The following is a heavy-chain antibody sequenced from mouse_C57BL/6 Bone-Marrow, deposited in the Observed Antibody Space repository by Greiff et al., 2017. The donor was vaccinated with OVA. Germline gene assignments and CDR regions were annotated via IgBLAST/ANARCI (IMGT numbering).Heavy chain of an antibody. D-gene: IGHD1-1*01. CDR1: GFTFSDYY. J-gene: IGHJ1*03. CDR2: INYDGGST. V-gene: IGHV5-16*01. Sequence: EVQLVESEGGLVQPGSSLKLSCTASGFTFSDYYMAWVRQVPEKGLEWVANINYDGGSTYYLDSLKSRFIISRDNAKNILYLQMSSLKSEDTATYYCARAHYYGSSYYWYFDVWGTGTTVTVSS. CDR3: ARAHYYGSSYYWYFDV.